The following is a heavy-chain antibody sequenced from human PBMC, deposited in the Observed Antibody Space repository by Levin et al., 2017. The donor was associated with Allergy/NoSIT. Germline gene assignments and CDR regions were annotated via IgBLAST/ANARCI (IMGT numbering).Heavy chain of an antibody. CDR1: GGSFSGYY. J-gene: IGHJ5*02. CDR2: INHSGST. Sequence: SETLSLTCAVYGGSFSGYYWSWIRQPPGKGLEWLGEINHSGSTNYNPSLKSRVTISVDTSKNQFSLKLSSVTAADTAVYYCARVEAYIVVVPAAMANWFDPWGQGTLVTVSS. CDR3: ARVEAYIVVVPAAMANWFDP. D-gene: IGHD2-2*01. V-gene: IGHV4-34*01.